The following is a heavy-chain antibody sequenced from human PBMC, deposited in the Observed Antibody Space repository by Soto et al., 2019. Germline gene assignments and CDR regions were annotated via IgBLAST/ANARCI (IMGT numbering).Heavy chain of an antibody. V-gene: IGHV1-69*01. J-gene: IGHJ4*02. CDR3: ASRPTDCSGNYHGFDHYFDY. Sequence: QVQLVQSGAEVKKPGSSVKVSCKASGGTFSSYAISWVREAPGQGVEWMGGIISIFGTANYAQRFQGRVTTTADESTSTAYMELSSVKSEDTAVYYCASRPTDCSGNYHGFDHYFDYWGQGTLVTVSS. CDR2: IISIFGTA. CDR1: GGTFSSYA. D-gene: IGHD3-10*02.